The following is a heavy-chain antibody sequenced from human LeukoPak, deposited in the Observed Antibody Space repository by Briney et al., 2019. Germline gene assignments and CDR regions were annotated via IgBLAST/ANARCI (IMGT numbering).Heavy chain of an antibody. CDR1: GFTFSSYA. CDR2: ISGSGGST. Sequence: GGSLRLSCAASGFTFSSYAMSWVRQAPGKGLEWVSVISGSGGSTYYADSVKGRFTISRDKSKNTLYLQMNSLRTEDTAVHYCAKETSLHSSGWYDYWGQGTLVTVSS. D-gene: IGHD6-19*01. J-gene: IGHJ4*02. CDR3: AKETSLHSSGWYDY. V-gene: IGHV3-23*01.